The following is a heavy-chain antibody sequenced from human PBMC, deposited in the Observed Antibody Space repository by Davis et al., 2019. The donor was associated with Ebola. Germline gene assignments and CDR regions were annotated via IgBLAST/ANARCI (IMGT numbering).Heavy chain of an antibody. CDR1: GFTFRDYP. D-gene: IGHD6-6*01. V-gene: IGHV3-7*01. J-gene: IGHJ4*02. CDR3: ARDGSYSSSSGDY. CDR2: IKQDGSEK. Sequence: GESLKIPCAVSGFTFRDYPMSWIRQAPGKGLEWVANIKQDGSEKYYVDSVKGRFTISRDNAKNSLYLQMNSLRAEDTAVYYCARDGSYSSSSGDYWGQGTLVTVSS.